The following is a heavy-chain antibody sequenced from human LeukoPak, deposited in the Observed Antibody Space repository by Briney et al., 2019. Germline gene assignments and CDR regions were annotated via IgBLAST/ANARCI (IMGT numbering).Heavy chain of an antibody. V-gene: IGHV1-69*06. CDR2: IIPMFGTA. CDR3: ARDEAVAVAGGNYYYYGMDV. CDR1: GGTFSRYG. Sequence: SVKVSCKASGGTFSRYGISWVRQAPGQGLEWMGGIIPMFGTANYAQKFQGRVRITADKSTSTAYMELSSLRSEDTAVYYCARDEAVAVAGGNYYYYGMDVWGKGTTVTVSS. J-gene: IGHJ6*04. D-gene: IGHD6-19*01.